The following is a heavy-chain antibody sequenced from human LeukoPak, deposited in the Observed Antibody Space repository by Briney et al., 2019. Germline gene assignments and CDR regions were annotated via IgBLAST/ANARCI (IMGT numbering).Heavy chain of an antibody. V-gene: IGHV3-30*18. J-gene: IGHJ6*02. Sequence: GESLKISCAASGFTFSKYGMHWVRQAPGKGLEWVAVISYDGSNKYYADSVKGRFTISRDNSKNTLYLQMNSLRAEDTAVYYCAKRTYYYGSGTYANGMDVWGQGTTVTVSS. CDR3: AKRTYYYGSGTYANGMDV. CDR1: GFTFSKYG. D-gene: IGHD3-10*01. CDR2: ISYDGSNK.